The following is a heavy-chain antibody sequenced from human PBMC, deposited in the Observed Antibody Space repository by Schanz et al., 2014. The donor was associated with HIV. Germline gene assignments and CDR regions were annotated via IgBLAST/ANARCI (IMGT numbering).Heavy chain of an antibody. CDR3: AIPSSGWSTFDY. J-gene: IGHJ4*02. CDR1: GYTFNTYD. CDR2: MNPNTGGT. Sequence: QVQLVQSGAEVREPGASVKVSCKTSGYTFNTYDINWVRQAPGQGLEWMGWMNPNTGGTNFAQKFQGRVTMTRDTSISAVYMELTTLRSDDTALYYCAIPSSGWSTFDYWGQGTLVTVSS. D-gene: IGHD6-19*01. V-gene: IGHV1-2*02.